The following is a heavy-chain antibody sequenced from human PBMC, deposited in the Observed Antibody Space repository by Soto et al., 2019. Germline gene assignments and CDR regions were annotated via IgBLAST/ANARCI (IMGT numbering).Heavy chain of an antibody. J-gene: IGHJ4*02. CDR3: ARVGRGVAAAGTPYSSGWYYFDY. CDR1: GYSISSGYY. CDR2: IYHSGST. V-gene: IGHV4-38-2*01. Sequence: PAETLSLTCAVSGYSISSGYYWGVIRQPPGKGLEWIGSIYHSGSTYYNPSLKSRVTISVDTSKNQFSLKLSSVTAADTAVYYCARVGRGVAAAGTPYSSGWYYFDYWGQGTLVTVSS. D-gene: IGHD6-19*01.